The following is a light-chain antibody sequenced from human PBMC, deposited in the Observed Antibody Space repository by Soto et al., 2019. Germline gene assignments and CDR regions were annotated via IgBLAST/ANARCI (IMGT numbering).Light chain of an antibody. CDR1: NSDVGTHNL. Sequence: QSVLTQPASVSGSPGQSITISCTGTNSDVGTHNLVSWYQQHPGKAPKLIIYEGTKRPSGVPDRFSGSKSGSSASLAITGLQAEDEADYYCQTYDISLSGSYVFGTGTKLTVL. CDR3: QTYDISLSGSYV. J-gene: IGLJ1*01. CDR2: EGT. V-gene: IGLV2-14*02.